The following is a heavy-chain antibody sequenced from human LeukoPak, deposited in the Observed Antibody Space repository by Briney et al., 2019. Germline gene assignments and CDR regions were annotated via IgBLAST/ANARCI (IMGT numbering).Heavy chain of an antibody. CDR3: AKGGVSHPFDY. CDR2: ISGSGGST. V-gene: IGHV3-23*01. Sequence: GGSLRLSCAASGFTFSSYVTSWVRQAPGKGLEWVSVISGSGGSTYYAGSVKGRFTISRDNSKNTVYLQMNSLRAEDTAVYYCAKGGVSHPFDYWGQGTLVTVSS. J-gene: IGHJ4*02. D-gene: IGHD2/OR15-2a*01. CDR1: GFTFSSYV.